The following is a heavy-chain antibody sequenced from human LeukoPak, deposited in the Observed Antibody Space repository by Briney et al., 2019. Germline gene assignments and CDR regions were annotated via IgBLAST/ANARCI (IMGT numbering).Heavy chain of an antibody. Sequence: SETLSLTCTVSGGSISSSSYYWSWIRQPPGKGLEWIGYIYHSGSTYYNPSLKSRVTISVDRSKNQFSLKLSSVTAADTAVYYCARGRTRGGYCSSTSCYGAYYYMDVWGKGTTVTVSS. D-gene: IGHD2-2*01. J-gene: IGHJ6*03. V-gene: IGHV4-30-2*01. CDR1: GGSISSSSYY. CDR2: IYHSGST. CDR3: ARGRTRGGYCSSTSCYGAYYYMDV.